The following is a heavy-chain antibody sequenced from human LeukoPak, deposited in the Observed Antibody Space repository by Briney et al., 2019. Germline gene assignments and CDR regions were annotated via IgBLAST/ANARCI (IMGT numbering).Heavy chain of an antibody. D-gene: IGHD6-19*01. CDR1: GGTFSSYA. CDR2: IIPIFGTA. J-gene: IGHJ4*02. Sequence: SVKVSCKASGGTFSSYAISWVRQAPGQGLEWMGGIIPIFGTANYAQKFQGRVTMTTDTSTSTADMELRSLRSDDTAVYYCARNSGWYGVSWGQGTLVTVSS. CDR3: ARNSGWYGVS. V-gene: IGHV1-69*05.